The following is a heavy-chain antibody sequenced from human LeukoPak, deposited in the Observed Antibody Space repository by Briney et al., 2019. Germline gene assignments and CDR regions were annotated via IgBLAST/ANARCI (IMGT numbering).Heavy chain of an antibody. D-gene: IGHD6-13*01. J-gene: IGHJ4*02. V-gene: IGHV3-30*18. CDR2: ISYDGSNK. CDR3: AKRHSSSWYAFDY. Sequence: GGSLRLSCAASGFTFSSYGMHWVRQAPGKGLEWVAVISYDGSNKYYADSVKGRFTISRDNSKNTLYLQMNSLRAEDTAVYYCAKRHSSSWYAFDYWGQGTLVTVSS. CDR1: GFTFSSYG.